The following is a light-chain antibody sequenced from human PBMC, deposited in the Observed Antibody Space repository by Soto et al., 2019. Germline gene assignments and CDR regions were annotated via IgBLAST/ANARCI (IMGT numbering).Light chain of an antibody. Sequence: ALTQPASVSGSPGQSITISCTGTSSDVGGYNYVSWYQQHPGKAPKLMIYDVSNRPSGVSNRFSGSKSGNTASLTISGLQAEDEADYYCSSYTSSSTLYVFGTGNKVTV. V-gene: IGLV2-14*01. CDR1: SSDVGGYNY. J-gene: IGLJ1*01. CDR2: DVS. CDR3: SSYTSSSTLYV.